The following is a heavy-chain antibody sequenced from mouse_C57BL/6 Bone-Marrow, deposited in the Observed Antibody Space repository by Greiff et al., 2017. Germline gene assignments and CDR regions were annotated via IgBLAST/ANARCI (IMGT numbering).Heavy chain of an antibody. CDR2: IYPGNSDT. J-gene: IGHJ4*01. V-gene: IGHV1-5*01. CDR3: TKLDSSGSLYAMDY. D-gene: IGHD3-2*02. CDR1: GYTFTSYW. Sequence: VQLQQSGTVLARPGASVKMSCKTSGYTFTSYWMHWVKQRPGQGLEWIGAIYPGNSDTSYNQKFKGKAKLTAVTSASTAYMELSTLTNEDSAVYDCTKLDSSGSLYAMDYWGQGTSVTVSS.